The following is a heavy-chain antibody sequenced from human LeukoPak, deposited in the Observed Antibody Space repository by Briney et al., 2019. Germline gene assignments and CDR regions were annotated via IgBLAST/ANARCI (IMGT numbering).Heavy chain of an antibody. Sequence: KPSETLSLTCTVSGGSISSYYWSWIRQPAGKGLEWIGRIYTSGSTNYNPSLKSRVTMSVDTSKNQFSLKLSSVTAADTAVYYCARADVAHSYGPKYYGMDVWGQGTTVTVSS. V-gene: IGHV4-4*07. CDR2: IYTSGST. CDR1: GGSISSYY. CDR3: ARADVAHSYGPKYYGMDV. D-gene: IGHD5-18*01. J-gene: IGHJ6*02.